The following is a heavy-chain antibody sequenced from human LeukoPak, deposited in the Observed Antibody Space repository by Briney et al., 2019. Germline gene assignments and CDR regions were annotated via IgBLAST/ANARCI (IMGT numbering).Heavy chain of an antibody. V-gene: IGHV4-59*01. CDR2: IYYSGST. D-gene: IGHD3-10*01. Sequence: SETLSLTCTVSGGSISSYYWSWIRQPPGKGLEWIGYIYYSGSTNYNPSLKSRVTISVDTSKNQFSLKLSSLTAADTAVYYCARGRRVLWFGELSQSPYYFDYWGQGTLVTVSS. CDR1: GGSISSYY. J-gene: IGHJ4*02. CDR3: ARGRRVLWFGELSQSPYYFDY.